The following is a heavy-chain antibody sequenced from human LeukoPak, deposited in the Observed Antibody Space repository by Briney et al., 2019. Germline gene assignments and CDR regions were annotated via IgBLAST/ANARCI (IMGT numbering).Heavy chain of an antibody. Sequence: SQTLSLTCTVSGGSISSGSYFWSWIRQPAGKGLEWIGRIYTSGSTNYNPSLKSRVTISPDTSKNEFSLKLSSVTAADTAVYYCARELAGYGKLDYWVQGILVTVSS. CDR3: ARELAGYGKLDY. D-gene: IGHD5-12*01. V-gene: IGHV4-61*02. CDR1: GGSISSGSYF. CDR2: IYTSGST. J-gene: IGHJ4*02.